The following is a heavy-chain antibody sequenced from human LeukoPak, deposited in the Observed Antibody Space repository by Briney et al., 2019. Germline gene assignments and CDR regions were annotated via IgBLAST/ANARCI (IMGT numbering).Heavy chain of an antibody. CDR3: ARVRRFGDLDY. D-gene: IGHD3-10*01. CDR2: ISSSSSYI. V-gene: IGHV3-21*01. CDR1: GFTFSSYS. Sequence: AGGSLRLPCAASGFTFSSYSMNWVRQAPGKGLEWVSSISSSSSYIYCADSVKGRFTISRDNAKNSLYLQMNSLRAEDTAVYYCARVRRFGDLDYWGQGTLVTVSS. J-gene: IGHJ4*02.